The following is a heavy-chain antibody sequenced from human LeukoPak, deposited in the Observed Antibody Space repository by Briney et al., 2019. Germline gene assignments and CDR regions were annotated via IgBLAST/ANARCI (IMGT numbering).Heavy chain of an antibody. CDR2: MNNGPGAT. V-gene: IGHV3-23*01. CDR3: AKTHYDLWDV. J-gene: IGHJ6*02. CDR1: GFSFSTSP. D-gene: IGHD2/OR15-2a*01. Sequence: GGSLRLSCAASGFSFSTSPMSWVRQPPGKGLEWVSAMNNGPGATFYRDSVRGRFTISRDDSKSTLYLQMNSLRAEDTGTYYCAKTHYDLWDVWGQGTTVTVSS.